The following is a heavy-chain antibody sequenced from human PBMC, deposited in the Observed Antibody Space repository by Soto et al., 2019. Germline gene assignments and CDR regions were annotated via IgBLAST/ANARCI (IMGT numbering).Heavy chain of an antibody. CDR1: GGTFSSYA. CDR3: VRGGKEIVGATTFYFDY. J-gene: IGHJ4*02. D-gene: IGHD1-26*01. CDR2: IIPIFGTA. Sequence: QVQLVQSGAEVKKPGSSVKVSCKASGGTFSSYAISWVRQAPGQGLEWMGGIIPIFGTANYAQKFQGRVTITADESTSTAYMELSSLRSEDTAVYYCVRGGKEIVGATTFYFDYWGQGTLVTVSS. V-gene: IGHV1-69*12.